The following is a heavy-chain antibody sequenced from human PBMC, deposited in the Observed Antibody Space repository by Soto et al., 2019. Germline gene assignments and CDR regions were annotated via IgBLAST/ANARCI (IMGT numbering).Heavy chain of an antibody. CDR2: IVPNIGTV. J-gene: IGHJ4*02. V-gene: IGHV1-69*06. CDR1: GGTLTRFINYP. D-gene: IGHD2-21*01. Sequence: SVKVSCKASGGTLTRFINYPIDWVRQAPRQGLEWMGGIVPNIGTVNYAQKFQGRVTITADKSTGTAFMELNSLRSEDTAMYYCAKVRVGIDVDFDYWGQGALVTVSS. CDR3: AKVRVGIDVDFDY.